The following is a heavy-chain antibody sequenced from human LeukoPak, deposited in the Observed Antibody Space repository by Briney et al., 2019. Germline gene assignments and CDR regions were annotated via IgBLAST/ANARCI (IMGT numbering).Heavy chain of an antibody. V-gene: IGHV3-11*01. CDR3: ARDARYFDWLSPV. CDR2: ISSSGSTI. J-gene: IGHJ4*02. Sequence: GGSLRLSCAAYGFTFSDYYMSWIRQAPGKGLEWVSYISSSGSTIYYADSVKGRFTISRDNAKNSLYLQMNSLRAEDTAVYYCARDARYFDWLSPVWGQGTLVNVSS. D-gene: IGHD3-9*01. CDR1: GFTFSDYY.